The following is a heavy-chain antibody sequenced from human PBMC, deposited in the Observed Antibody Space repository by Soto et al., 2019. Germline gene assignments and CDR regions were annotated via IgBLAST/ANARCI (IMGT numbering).Heavy chain of an antibody. J-gene: IGHJ5*02. CDR3: TKSPVVVTAIVSIWFDP. D-gene: IGHD2-21*02. CDR1: GGTFSSYA. V-gene: IGHV1-69*13. CDR2: IIPIFGTA. Sequence: SVKVSCKASGGTFSSYAISWVRQAPGQGLEWMGGIIPIFGTANYAQKFQGRVTMTADESTSTAYMELSSLRSEDTAVYYCTKSPVVVTAIVSIWFDPWGQGTLVTVSS.